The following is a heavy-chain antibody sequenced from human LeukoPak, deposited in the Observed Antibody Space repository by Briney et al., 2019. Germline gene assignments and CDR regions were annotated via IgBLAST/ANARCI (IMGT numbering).Heavy chain of an antibody. D-gene: IGHD1-1*01. Sequence: GASVKVSCKASGYTFTSYYIHWVRQAPGQGLEWMGMINPSRGSTSCAQKFQGGLTMTRDTSTSTVYMELSSPRSEDTAVYYCTRGVQLERRYYNWFDPWGQGTLVTVSS. CDR2: INPSRGST. CDR1: GYTFTSYY. V-gene: IGHV1-46*01. CDR3: TRGVQLERRYYNWFDP. J-gene: IGHJ5*02.